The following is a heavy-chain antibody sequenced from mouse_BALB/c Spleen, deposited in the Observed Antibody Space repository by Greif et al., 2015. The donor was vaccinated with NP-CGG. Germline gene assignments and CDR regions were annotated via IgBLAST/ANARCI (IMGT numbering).Heavy chain of an antibody. V-gene: IGHV5-6*01. CDR3: ARMGYYGSSFSFAY. Sequence: DVQLVESGGDLVKPGGSLKLSCAASGFTFSSYGMSWVRQTPDKRLEWVATISSGGSYTYYPDSVKGRFTISRDNAKNTLYLQMSSLKSEDTAMYYCARMGYYGSSFSFAYWGQGTLVTVSA. CDR2: ISSGGSYT. CDR1: GFTFSSYG. D-gene: IGHD1-1*01. J-gene: IGHJ3*01.